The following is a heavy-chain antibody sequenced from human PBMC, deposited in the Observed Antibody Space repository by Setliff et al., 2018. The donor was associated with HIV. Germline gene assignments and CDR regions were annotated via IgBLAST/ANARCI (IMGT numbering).Heavy chain of an antibody. CDR1: RFDFNNYW. V-gene: IGHV3-7*01. CDR3: TRKLASGHGMDV. Sequence: GGSLRLSCAASRFDFNNYWMCWVRQAPGKGLEWVANIGQDGSEKNYVDSVKGRFTISRDNAKNSLYLQMDSLRVEDTTVYYCTRKLASGHGMDVWGQGTTVTVSS. CDR2: IGQDGSEK. D-gene: IGHD3-3*02. J-gene: IGHJ6*02.